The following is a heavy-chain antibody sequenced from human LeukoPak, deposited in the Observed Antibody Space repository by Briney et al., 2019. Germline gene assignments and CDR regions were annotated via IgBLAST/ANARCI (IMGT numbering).Heavy chain of an antibody. CDR3: TRVTYYYDNSGYFHFDY. J-gene: IGHJ4*02. Sequence: GGSLRLSCTASGFTFGDYAMSWVRQAPGKGLEWVSFIRRKAHGGTTEYGASVKGRFSSSRDDSKSIAYLQMNSLKSEDTAVYFCTRVTYYYDNSGYFHFDYWGQGTLVTVSS. D-gene: IGHD3-22*01. CDR1: GFTFGDYA. CDR2: IRRKAHGGTT. V-gene: IGHV3-49*04.